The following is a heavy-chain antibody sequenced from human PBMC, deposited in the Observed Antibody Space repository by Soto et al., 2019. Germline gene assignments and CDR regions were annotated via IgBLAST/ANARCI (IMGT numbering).Heavy chain of an antibody. Sequence: ASVKVSCKASGYTFTGHYIHWVRQAPEQGPEWMGEIGPESGATRYAQKFQGRVTMTMDMSITTVYMELSNLSPDDTAVYYCGRGRSGQIVVFYWAQGTPVTVSS. CDR1: GYTFTGHY. V-gene: IGHV1-2*02. J-gene: IGHJ4*02. CDR2: IGPESGAT. D-gene: IGHD5-12*01. CDR3: GRGRSGQIVVFY.